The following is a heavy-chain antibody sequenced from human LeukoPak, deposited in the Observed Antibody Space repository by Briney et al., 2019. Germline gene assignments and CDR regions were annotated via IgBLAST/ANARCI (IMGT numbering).Heavy chain of an antibody. V-gene: IGHV3-48*04. CDR1: GFTFRTYG. J-gene: IGHJ4*02. CDR3: ARGPSGYHNT. CDR2: ISSSGSTI. D-gene: IGHD5-12*01. Sequence: PGGSLRLSCVGTGFTFRTYGMNWVRQAPGKGLEWVSYISSSGSTIYYADSVKGRFTISRDNAKNSLYLRMNSLRAEDTAVYYCARGPSGYHNTGGQGTLVTVSS.